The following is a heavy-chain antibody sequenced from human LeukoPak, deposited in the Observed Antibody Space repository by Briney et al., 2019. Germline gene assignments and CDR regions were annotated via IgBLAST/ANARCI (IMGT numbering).Heavy chain of an antibody. CDR3: ARDRLGYCSSTSCYDAFDI. D-gene: IGHD2-2*01. CDR2: ISSSSSYI. Sequence: PGGSLRLSCAASGFTFSSYSMNWVRQAPGKGLEWVSSISSSSSYIYYADSVKGRFTISRDNAKNSLYLQMNSLRAEDTAVYYCARDRLGYCSSTSCYDAFDIWGQGTMVTVSS. J-gene: IGHJ3*02. V-gene: IGHV3-21*01. CDR1: GFTFSSYS.